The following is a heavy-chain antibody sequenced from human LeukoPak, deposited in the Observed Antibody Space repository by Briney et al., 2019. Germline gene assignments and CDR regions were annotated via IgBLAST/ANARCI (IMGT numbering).Heavy chain of an antibody. CDR3: ARECIAVAGSHYYYYYGMDV. V-gene: IGHV1-2*02. J-gene: IGHJ6*02. CDR2: LNPNSGGT. CDR1: GYTFTGYY. D-gene: IGHD6-19*01. Sequence: ASVKVSCKASGYTFTGYYMHWVRQAPGQGLEWMGWLNPNSGGTNYAQKFQGRVTMTRDTSISTAYMELSRLRSDDTAVYYCARECIAVAGSHYYYYYGMDVWGQGTTVTVSS.